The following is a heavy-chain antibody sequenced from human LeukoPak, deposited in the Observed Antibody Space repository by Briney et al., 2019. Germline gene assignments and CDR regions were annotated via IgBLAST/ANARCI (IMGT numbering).Heavy chain of an antibody. CDR1: GFTFSSYW. Sequence: PGGTLRLSCEASGFTFSSYWMSWVRQAPGKGLEWVSYISSSGSTIYYADSVKGRFTISRDNAKNSLYLQMNSLRAEDTAVYYCARDRGATRSVRRYYYYYGMDVWGQGTTVTVSS. J-gene: IGHJ6*02. CDR2: ISSSGSTI. CDR3: ARDRGATRSVRRYYYYYGMDV. V-gene: IGHV3-48*04. D-gene: IGHD1-26*01.